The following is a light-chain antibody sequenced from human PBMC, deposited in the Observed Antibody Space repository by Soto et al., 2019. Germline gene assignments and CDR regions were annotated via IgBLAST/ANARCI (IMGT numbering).Light chain of an antibody. CDR2: STN. J-gene: IGLJ3*02. V-gene: IGLV8-61*01. CDR1: SGSVSTSYY. CDR3: VLYMGSGLWV. Sequence: QTVVTQEPSFSVSPGGTVTLTCGLSSGSVSTSYYPSWYQQTPGQAPRTLIYSTNTRSSGVPDRFSVSILGNKAALTITGAQADDESYYYCVLYMGSGLWVFGGGTKLTVL.